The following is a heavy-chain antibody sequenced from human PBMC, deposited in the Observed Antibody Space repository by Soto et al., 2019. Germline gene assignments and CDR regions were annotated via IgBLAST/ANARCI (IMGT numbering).Heavy chain of an antibody. CDR3: ARDQGDSSGSAFDI. J-gene: IGHJ3*02. Sequence: GGSLRLSCAASGFTFSSYWMSWVRQAPGKGLEWVANIKQDGSEKYYVDSVKGRFTISRDNAENSLYLQMNSLRAEDTAVYYCARDQGDSSGSAFDIWGQGTMVTVSS. CDR1: GFTFSSYW. CDR2: IKQDGSEK. D-gene: IGHD3-22*01. V-gene: IGHV3-7*01.